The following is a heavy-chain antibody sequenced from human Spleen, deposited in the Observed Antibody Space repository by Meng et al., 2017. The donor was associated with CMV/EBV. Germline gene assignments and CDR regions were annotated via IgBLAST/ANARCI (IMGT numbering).Heavy chain of an antibody. V-gene: IGHV3-23*01. D-gene: IGHD3-10*01. J-gene: IGHJ4*02. Sequence: GGSLRLSCAASGFTSWSYAMNWVRQAPGKGLEWVSTISGSGATTYYADSLKGRLTISRDNSKNTVYLQLNSLRAEDTAVYYCAKSGGNWGQGTLVTVSS. CDR3: AKSGGN. CDR2: ISGSGATT. CDR1: GFTSWSYA.